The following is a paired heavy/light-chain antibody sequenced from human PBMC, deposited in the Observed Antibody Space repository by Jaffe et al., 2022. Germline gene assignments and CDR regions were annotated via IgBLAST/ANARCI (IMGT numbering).Heavy chain of an antibody. CDR2: INPNSGGT. CDR1: GYTFTGYY. D-gene: IGHD2-2*01. CDR3: ARVGGPNIRYCSSTSCYGGDAFDI. V-gene: IGHV1-2*06. J-gene: IGHJ3*02. Sequence: QVQLVQSGAEVKKPGASVKVSCKASGYTFTGYYMHWVRQAPGQGLEWMGRINPNSGGTNYAQKFQGRVTMTRDTSISTAYMELSRLRSDDTAVYYCARVGGPNIRYCSSTSCYGGDAFDIWGQGTMVTVSS.
Light chain of an antibody. CDR3: QSADSSGTSYV. J-gene: IGLJ1*01. CDR1: ALPKQY. V-gene: IGLV3-25*03. CDR2: KDS. Sequence: SYELTQPPSVSVSPGQTARITCSGDALPKQYAYWYQQKPGQAPVLVIYKDSERPSGIPERFSGSSSGTTVTLTISGVQAEDEADYYCQSADSSGTSYVFGTGTKVTVL.